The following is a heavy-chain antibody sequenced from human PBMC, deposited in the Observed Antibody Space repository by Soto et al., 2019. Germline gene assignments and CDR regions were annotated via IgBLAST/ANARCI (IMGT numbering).Heavy chain of an antibody. CDR1: GFTFSSHS. V-gene: IGHV3-30-3*01. D-gene: IGHD1-1*01. J-gene: IGHJ4*02. CDR3: AREVVTTEWYFDN. Sequence: QVQLMESGGGVVQPGGSLRLSFVTSGFTFSSHSMHWLRQAPGKGLEWVAVTSANDGTKFYTDSVKGRFTVSRDNSKNTLYLQMNSLRGEDTAVYYCAREVVTTEWYFDNLGQGILVIVSS. CDR2: TSANDGTK.